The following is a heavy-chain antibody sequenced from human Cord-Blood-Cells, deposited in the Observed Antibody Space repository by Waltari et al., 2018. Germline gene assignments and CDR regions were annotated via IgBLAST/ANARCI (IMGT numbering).Heavy chain of an antibody. Sequence: QVQLVQSWAEVKKPGASVKVSCTASGYTFTGYYMHWVRQAPGQGLEWMGRINPNSGGTNYAQKFQGRVTMTRDTSISTAYMELSRLRSDDTAVYYCAIHLIAARPHYFDYWGQGTLVTVSS. CDR2: INPNSGGT. CDR3: AIHLIAARPHYFDY. V-gene: IGHV1-2*06. J-gene: IGHJ4*02. D-gene: IGHD6-6*01. CDR1: GYTFTGYY.